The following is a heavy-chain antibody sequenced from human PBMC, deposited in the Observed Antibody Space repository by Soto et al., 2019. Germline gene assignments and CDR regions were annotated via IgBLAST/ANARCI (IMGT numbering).Heavy chain of an antibody. CDR1: GFSLSTSGVG. J-gene: IGHJ4*02. CDR3: AHRHTIFGEWDY. CDR2: IYWNDDK. Sequence: QITLKESGPTLVKPTQTLTLTCTFSGFSLSTSGVGVGWIRQPPGKALEWLALIYWNDDKRYSPSLKSRLTITTDTSKNQVVLTMTNMDPVDTATYYCAHRHTIFGEWDYCGQGTLVTVAS. D-gene: IGHD3-3*01. V-gene: IGHV2-5*01.